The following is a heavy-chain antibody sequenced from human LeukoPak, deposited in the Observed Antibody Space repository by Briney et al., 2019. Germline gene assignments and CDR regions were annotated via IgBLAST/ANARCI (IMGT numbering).Heavy chain of an antibody. V-gene: IGHV4-34*01. D-gene: IGHD3-3*01. J-gene: IGHJ5*02. CDR3: ARGSGYDFWSGYLNWFDP. CDR1: GGSFSGYY. CDR2: INHSGST. Sequence: SETPSLTCAVYGGSFSGYYWSWIRQPPGKGLEWIGEINHSGSTNYNPSLKSRITISVDTSKKQFSLKLSSVTAADTAVYYCARGSGYDFWSGYLNWFDPWGQGALVTVSS.